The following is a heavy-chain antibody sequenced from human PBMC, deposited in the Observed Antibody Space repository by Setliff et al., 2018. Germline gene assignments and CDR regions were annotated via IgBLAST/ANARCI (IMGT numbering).Heavy chain of an antibody. V-gene: IGHV3-23*01. Sequence: GGSLRLSCAASGFTFKDYSMVWVRQLPGKGLEWVAGVIQGGSGVYADSVKCRFTVSRDNSKNSCFLEMNNLRVEDTATYYCAKDRVNDGFWDFDSWGQGIVVTVSS. J-gene: IGHJ4*02. CDR1: GFTFKDYS. D-gene: IGHD2-21*01. CDR3: AKDRVNDGFWDFDS. CDR2: VIQGGSG.